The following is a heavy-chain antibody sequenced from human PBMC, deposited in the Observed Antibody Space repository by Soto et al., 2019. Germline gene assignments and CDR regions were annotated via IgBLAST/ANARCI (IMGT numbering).Heavy chain of an antibody. CDR1: GFTFSSYG. CDR3: AKDITSSWSRTPVSFDY. J-gene: IGHJ4*02. Sequence: GGSLRLSCAASGFTFSSYGMHWVRQAPGKGLEWVAVISYDGSNKYYADSVKGRFTISRDNSKNTLYLQMNSLRAEDTAVYYCAKDITSSWSRTPVSFDYWGQGTLVTVSS. V-gene: IGHV3-30*18. D-gene: IGHD6-13*01. CDR2: ISYDGSNK.